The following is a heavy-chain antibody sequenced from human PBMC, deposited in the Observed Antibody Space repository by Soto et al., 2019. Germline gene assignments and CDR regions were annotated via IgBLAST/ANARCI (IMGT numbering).Heavy chain of an antibody. CDR1: GGTFSSYS. CDR3: TRDLNCSSTSCSGRGAFDI. V-gene: IGHV1-69*13. Sequence: ASVNVSCKASGGTFSSYSISWVRQAPGQGLEWMGGIIPIFGTANYAQKFQGRVTITADESTSTAYMELSSLRSEDTAVYYCTRDLNCSSTSCSGRGAFDIWGQGTMVTVSS. J-gene: IGHJ3*02. D-gene: IGHD2-2*01. CDR2: IIPIFGTA.